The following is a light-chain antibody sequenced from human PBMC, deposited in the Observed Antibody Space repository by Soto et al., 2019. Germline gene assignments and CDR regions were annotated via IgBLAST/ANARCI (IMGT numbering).Light chain of an antibody. CDR3: QQYNNWPPWT. Sequence: EIVMTQSPATLSVSAGERATLSCRASQSVSSSLARYQQKPGQAPRLLIYGASTRATGIPARFSGSGSGTEFTLTISSLQSEDFAVYYCQQYNNWPPWTFGQGTKVEIK. J-gene: IGKJ1*01. V-gene: IGKV3-15*01. CDR2: GAS. CDR1: QSVSSS.